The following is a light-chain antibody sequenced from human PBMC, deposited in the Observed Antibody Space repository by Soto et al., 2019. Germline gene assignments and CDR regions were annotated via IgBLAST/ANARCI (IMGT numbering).Light chain of an antibody. J-gene: IGKJ2*01. CDR2: GAS. CDR1: QSVSSN. CDR3: QQYNNWPRT. Sequence: EIVMTQSPATLSVSPGERATVSCRASQSVSSNLAWYQQKPGQAPRLLIYGASNRATGIPARFSGSGSGTEFTLNIGSLQSGDFAVYYCQQYNNWPRTFGQGTKLEIK. V-gene: IGKV3-15*01.